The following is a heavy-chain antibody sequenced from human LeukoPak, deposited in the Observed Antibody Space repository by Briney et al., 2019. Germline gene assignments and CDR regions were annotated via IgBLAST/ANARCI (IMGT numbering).Heavy chain of an antibody. CDR1: GGSISSYY. V-gene: IGHV4-59*12. CDR3: ARGDYYGSGSFDY. CDR2: IYYSGST. Sequence: SETLSLTCTVSGGSISSYYWSWIRQPPGKGLEWIGYIYYSGSTNYNPSLKSRVTISVDTSKNQFSLKLSSVTAADTAVYYCARGDYYGSGSFDYWGQGTLVTVSS. J-gene: IGHJ4*02. D-gene: IGHD3-10*01.